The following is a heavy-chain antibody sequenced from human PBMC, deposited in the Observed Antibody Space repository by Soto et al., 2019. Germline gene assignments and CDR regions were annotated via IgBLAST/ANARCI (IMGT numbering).Heavy chain of an antibody. CDR3: ARGSVAATAIGTSDI. J-gene: IGHJ3*02. CDR1: GFSVSDIY. Sequence: EVQLVESGGGFIQPGGSLRLSCAASGFSVSDIYMSWVRQVPGKGLECISIIHSGDTTYYADSVKGRFTISRDNSKNTLSLQMNSLRDDDTAMYYCARGSVAATAIGTSDIWGQGTMVTVSS. V-gene: IGHV3-53*01. D-gene: IGHD2-21*02. CDR2: IHSGDTT.